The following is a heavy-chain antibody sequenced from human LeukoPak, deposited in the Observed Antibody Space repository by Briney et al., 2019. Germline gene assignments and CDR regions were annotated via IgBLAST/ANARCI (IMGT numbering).Heavy chain of an antibody. V-gene: IGHV3-66*02. J-gene: IGHJ4*02. Sequence: GGSLRLSCAASGFTVSSNYMSWVRQAPGKGLEWVSAIYSGGSTYYADSVKGRFTISRDNSKNTLYLQMNSLRAEDTAVYYCARDRRHSSGWYGGFDYWGQGTLVTVSS. CDR2: IYSGGST. CDR3: ARDRRHSSGWYGGFDY. CDR1: GFTVSSNY. D-gene: IGHD6-13*01.